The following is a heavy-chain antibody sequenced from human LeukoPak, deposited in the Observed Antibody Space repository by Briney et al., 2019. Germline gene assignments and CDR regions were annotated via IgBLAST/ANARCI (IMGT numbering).Heavy chain of an antibody. V-gene: IGHV1-2*02. D-gene: IGHD5-18*01. J-gene: IGHJ4*02. Sequence: ASVKVSCKASGYTFTGYYMHWVPQAPGQGLEWMGWINPNSGGTNYAQKFQGRVAMTRDTSISTAHMELSRLRSDDTAVYYCARGGIQLWLQDYWGQGTLVTVSS. CDR3: ARGGIQLWLQDY. CDR2: INPNSGGT. CDR1: GYTFTGYY.